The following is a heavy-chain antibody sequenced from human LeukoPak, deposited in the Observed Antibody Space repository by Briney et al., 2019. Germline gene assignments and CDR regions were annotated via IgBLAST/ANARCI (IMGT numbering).Heavy chain of an antibody. CDR3: ARGGWIYSGYDATPYSFDY. CDR2: IYYSGGT. CDR1: GGSISSGDYY. Sequence: SQTLSLTCTVSGGSISSGDYYWSWIRQPPGKGLEWIGYIYYSGGTYYNPSLKSRVTISVDTSKNQFSLKLSSVTAADTAVYYCARGGWIYSGYDATPYSFDYWGQGTLVTVSS. D-gene: IGHD5-12*01. V-gene: IGHV4-30-4*08. J-gene: IGHJ4*02.